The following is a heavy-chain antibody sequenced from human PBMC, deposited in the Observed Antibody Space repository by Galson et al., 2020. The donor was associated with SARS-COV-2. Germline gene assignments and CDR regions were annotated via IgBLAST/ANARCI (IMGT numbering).Heavy chain of an antibody. V-gene: IGHV3-30*03. J-gene: IGHJ3*02. CDR3: GTDSRYGDYLDAFDI. Sequence: GESLKISCAASGTSLSGYGMHWVRQAPDKRLEWVAVISSDGTKKYYADSGKGRITSARDNSKNTVYLEINTLRPEDTAVYFCGTDSRYGDYLDAFDIWGQGRVVTVSS. CDR2: ISSDGTKK. CDR1: GTSLSGYG. D-gene: IGHD4-17*01.